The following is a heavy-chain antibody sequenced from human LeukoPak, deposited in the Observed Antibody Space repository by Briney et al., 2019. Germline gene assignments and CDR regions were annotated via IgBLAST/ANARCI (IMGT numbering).Heavy chain of an antibody. CDR1: GGSFSGYY. CDR2: INHSGST. Sequence: SETLSLTCAVYGGSFSGYYWSWIRKPPGKGLEWIGEINHSGSTNYNPSLKSRVTISVDTSKNQFSLKLSSVTAADTAVYYCARGRGEFVYWGQGTLVTVSS. J-gene: IGHJ4*02. V-gene: IGHV4-34*01. CDR3: ARGRGEFVY. D-gene: IGHD3-16*01.